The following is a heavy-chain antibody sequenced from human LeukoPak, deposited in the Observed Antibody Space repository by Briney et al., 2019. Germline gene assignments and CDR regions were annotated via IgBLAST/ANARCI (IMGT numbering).Heavy chain of an antibody. J-gene: IGHJ4*02. CDR2: IYSGGST. V-gene: IGHV3-53*01. Sequence: GGSLRLSCAASGFTVSSNYMSWVRQAPGKGLEWVSIIYSGGSTFYADSVKGRFTISRDNAKNSLYLQMNSLRGEGTAVYYCARSSRELGGYAPWELMPPFDYWGQGTLVTVSS. D-gene: IGHD1-7*01. CDR1: GFTVSSNY. CDR3: ARSSRELGGYAPWELMPPFDY.